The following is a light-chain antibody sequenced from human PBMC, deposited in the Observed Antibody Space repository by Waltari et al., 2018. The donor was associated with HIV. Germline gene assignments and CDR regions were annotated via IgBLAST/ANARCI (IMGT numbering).Light chain of an antibody. CDR1: NIGSKS. CDR3: QVWDSSSDTYV. CDR2: YDS. J-gene: IGLJ1*01. Sequence: SYVLTQPPSVSVAPGKTARITCGGNNIGSKSVHWYQQKPGQAPVLVIYYDSDRPSRIPERFSGSNSGNTATLTISRVEAGDEVDYYCQVWDSSSDTYVFGTGTKVTVL. V-gene: IGLV3-21*04.